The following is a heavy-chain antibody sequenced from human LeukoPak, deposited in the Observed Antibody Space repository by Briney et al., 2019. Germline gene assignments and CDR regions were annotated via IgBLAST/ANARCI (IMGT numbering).Heavy chain of an antibody. D-gene: IGHD2-2*01. CDR2: MNPNSGNT. CDR3: ARARSSHYYYYMDV. J-gene: IGHJ6*03. V-gene: IGHV1-8*03. CDR1: GYTFTSYD. Sequence: ASVKVSCKASGYTFTSYDINWVRQATGQGLEWMGWMNPNSGNTGYAQKFQGRVTITRNTSISTAYMELSSLRSEDTAVYYCARARSSHYYYYMDVRGKGTTVTVSS.